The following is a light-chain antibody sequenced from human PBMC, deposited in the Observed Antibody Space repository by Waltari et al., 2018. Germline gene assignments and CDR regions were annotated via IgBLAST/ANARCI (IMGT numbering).Light chain of an antibody. CDR1: EGIDDW. Sequence: DIQMTQSPSTLSASVGDRVTITCRASEGIDDWIAWYQHAPGKAPKLLIHRASTLQSGVPSRFSRSGSGTEFTLTISSLQADDFGTYYCQYYFLYSRGFGQGTKLEIK. V-gene: IGKV1-5*03. CDR2: RAS. J-gene: IGKJ2*03. CDR3: QYYFLYSRG.